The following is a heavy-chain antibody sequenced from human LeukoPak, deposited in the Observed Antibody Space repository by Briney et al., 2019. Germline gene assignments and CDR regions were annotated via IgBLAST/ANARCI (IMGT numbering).Heavy chain of an antibody. CDR2: IYYSGST. Sequence: SETLSLTCTVSGGPISSYYWSWIRQPPGKGLEWIGYIYYSGSTNYNPSLKSRVTISVDTSKNQFSLKLSSVTAADTAVYYCARHSGYSYGYVLDYWGQGTLVTVSS. CDR3: ARHSGYSYGYVLDY. CDR1: GGPISSYY. V-gene: IGHV4-59*08. D-gene: IGHD5-18*01. J-gene: IGHJ4*02.